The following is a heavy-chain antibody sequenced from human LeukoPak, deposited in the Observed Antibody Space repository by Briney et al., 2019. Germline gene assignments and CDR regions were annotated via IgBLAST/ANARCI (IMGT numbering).Heavy chain of an antibody. Sequence: PSETLSLTCAVSGGSISSSNWWSWVRPPPGKGLEWIGEIYHSGSTNYNPSLKSRVTISVDKSKNQFSLKLSSVTAADTAVYYCARVRWYSSGWYYFDYWGQGTLVTVSS. CDR1: GGSISSSNW. CDR2: IYHSGST. CDR3: ARVRWYSSGWYYFDY. J-gene: IGHJ4*02. D-gene: IGHD6-19*01. V-gene: IGHV4-4*02.